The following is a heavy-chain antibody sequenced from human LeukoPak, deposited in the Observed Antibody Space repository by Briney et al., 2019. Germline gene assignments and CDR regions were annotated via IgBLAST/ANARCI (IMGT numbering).Heavy chain of an antibody. Sequence: SETLSLTCTVSGGSISSGGYYCTWIRQHPAKGLEWIGYIYYSGSTYYNPSLKSRVTMSVDPSKNQFSLKLSSVTAADTAVYYCARGVQPAYYSDYWGQGTLVTVSS. CDR1: GGSISSGGYY. CDR2: IYYSGST. CDR3: ARGVQPAYYSDY. D-gene: IGHD3-10*02. J-gene: IGHJ4*02. V-gene: IGHV4-31*03.